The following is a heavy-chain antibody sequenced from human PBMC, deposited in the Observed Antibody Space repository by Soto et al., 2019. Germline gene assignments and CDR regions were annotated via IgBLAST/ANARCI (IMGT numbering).Heavy chain of an antibody. V-gene: IGHV4-59*01. J-gene: IGHJ5*02. CDR2: IYYSGST. CDR1: GGSISTYY. D-gene: IGHD5-12*01. Sequence: QLQLQESGPGLVKPSETLSLTCTVSGGSISTYYWNWIRQPPGKGLEWIGDIYYSGSTNYNPSLKSRGAISVDMSKNQFSLNLISVTPADTAVYYCARGRGYSGQRRGWFDPWGQGTLVTFSS. CDR3: ARGRGYSGQRRGWFDP.